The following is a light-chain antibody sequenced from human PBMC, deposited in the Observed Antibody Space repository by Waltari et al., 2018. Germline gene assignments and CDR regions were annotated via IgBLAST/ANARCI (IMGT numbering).Light chain of an antibody. CDR3: QKYGTRPAT. CDR2: DAS. Sequence: EIVSTQSPGTMSLAPGERATLSCMASQSVSRTLAWYQQKPGQAPRLLIYDASSRATGIPDRFSGSGSGTDFSLTISRLEPEDFAVYYCQKYGTRPATFGQGTKVEVK. J-gene: IGKJ1*01. V-gene: IGKV3-20*01. CDR1: QSVSRT.